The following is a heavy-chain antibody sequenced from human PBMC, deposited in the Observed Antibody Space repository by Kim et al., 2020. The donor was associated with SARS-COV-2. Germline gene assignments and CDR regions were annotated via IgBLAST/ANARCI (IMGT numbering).Heavy chain of an antibody. V-gene: IGHV1-8*01. CDR2: VTPDTGRS. CDR3: ARIDLVWFKEVLSY. J-gene: IGHJ4*02. Sequence: ASVKVSCQTSGYIFSNFDLHWVRQVSGQGLEWMGRVTPDTGRSGSAQTFKDRVTMTRDTSIDTAYMELSNLTPDDTAVYYCARIDLVWFKEVLSYWGQGT. CDR1: GYIFSNFD. D-gene: IGHD2-8*02.